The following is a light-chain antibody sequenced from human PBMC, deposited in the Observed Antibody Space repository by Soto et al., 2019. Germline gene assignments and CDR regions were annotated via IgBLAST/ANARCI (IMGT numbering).Light chain of an antibody. CDR3: RSYAGSTVV. V-gene: IGLV2-23*01. CDR2: EGS. Sequence: QSALTQPASVSGSPGQSITISCTGTSSDVGSYNLVSWYQQHPGKAPKLIYEGSKRPSGVSNRFSGSKSGNTASLTISGLQAEDEADYYCRSYAGSTVVFGGGTKLTVL. J-gene: IGLJ2*01. CDR1: SSDVGSYNL.